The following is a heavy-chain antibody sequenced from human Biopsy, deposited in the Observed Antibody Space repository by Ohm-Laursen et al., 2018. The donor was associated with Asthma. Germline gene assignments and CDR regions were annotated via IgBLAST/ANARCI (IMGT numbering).Heavy chain of an antibody. CDR2: ISYDGSSI. J-gene: IGHJ4*02. Sequence: RSLRLSCAASGFSFSEFVMHWVRQAPGKGLEWVAVISYDGSSIYYADSVKGRFTISRDNSKNTLSLQMNSLTAEDTAVYYCAKEGVAGTHIEDWGQGTLVTVSS. D-gene: IGHD6-19*01. CDR3: AKEGVAGTHIED. V-gene: IGHV3-30*18. CDR1: GFSFSEFV.